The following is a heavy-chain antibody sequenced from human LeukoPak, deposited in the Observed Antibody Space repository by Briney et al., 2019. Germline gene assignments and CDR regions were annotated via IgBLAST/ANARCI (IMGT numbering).Heavy chain of an antibody. CDR1: GGSISSSSYY. CDR2: LYYSGST. D-gene: IGHD3-3*01. J-gene: IGHJ4*02. CDR3: QSRFLEWLLDY. V-gene: IGHV4-39*01. Sequence: SETLSLTCTVSGGSISSSSYYWGWIRQPPGKGLEWIGSLYYSGSTHYNPSLKSRVIISVDTSKNQFSLKLSSVTAADTAVYYCQSRFLEWLLDYWGQGTLVTVSS.